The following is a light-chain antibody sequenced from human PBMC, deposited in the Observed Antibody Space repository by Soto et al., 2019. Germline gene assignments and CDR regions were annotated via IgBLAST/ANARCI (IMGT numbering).Light chain of an antibody. CDR1: QSVGSN. V-gene: IGKV3-15*01. Sequence: EIVMTQSPATLSVSPGERATLSCRASQSVGSNLAWYQQRPGQAPRLLIYATSTRATGVPARFSGSGSGTEFTLTISSLQSEDRAVYYCQEYSSWWTFGQGTKVEIK. J-gene: IGKJ1*01. CDR2: ATS. CDR3: QEYSSWWT.